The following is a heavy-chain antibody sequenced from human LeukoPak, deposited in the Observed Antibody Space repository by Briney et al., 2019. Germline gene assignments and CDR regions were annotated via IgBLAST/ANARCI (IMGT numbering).Heavy chain of an antibody. CDR2: ISYDGSNK. J-gene: IGHJ4*02. CDR1: GFTFNSYA. Sequence: GGSLRLSCAASGFTFNSYAMHWVRQAPGKGLEWVTVISYDGSNKYYADSVKGRFTISRDNSKNTLFLQMNSLRPEDTAMYYCARDGGIAVAGSIDYWGQETLVIVSS. V-gene: IGHV3-30-3*01. D-gene: IGHD6-19*01. CDR3: ARDGGIAVAGSIDY.